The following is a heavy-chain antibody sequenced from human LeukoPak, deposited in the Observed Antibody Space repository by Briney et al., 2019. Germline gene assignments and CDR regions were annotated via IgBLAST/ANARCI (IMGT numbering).Heavy chain of an antibody. CDR3: ASGRSIVATLLDNYYYMDV. D-gene: IGHD5-12*01. Sequence: ASVKVSCKSSGHTFTIYVISWASRAPGQGLEWMGWISAYNGNTNYAQKLQGRVTMTTDTSTTTAYMELRSLRSHDTAVYYCASGRSIVATLLDNYYYMDVWGKGTTVTVSS. CDR2: ISAYNGNT. V-gene: IGHV1-18*01. CDR1: GHTFTIYV. J-gene: IGHJ6*03.